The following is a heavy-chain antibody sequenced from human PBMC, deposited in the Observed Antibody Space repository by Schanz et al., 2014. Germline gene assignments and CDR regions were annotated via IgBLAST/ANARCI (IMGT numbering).Heavy chain of an antibody. CDR1: GFSFSTHW. CDR2: IGDDGAGK. J-gene: IGHJ6*02. D-gene: IGHD6-6*01. CDR3: ATEGPRGTRHPINYYYAMDN. V-gene: IGHV3-7*01. Sequence: VQLVESGGGLVQPGGSVRLSCGASGFSFSTHWMAWVRQAPGKGLEWVANIGDDGAGKYYLDSVRGRFTISRDNSKNTLYLQMNNLRAEDTAVYYCATEGPRGTRHPINYYYAMDNWGQGTKVTV.